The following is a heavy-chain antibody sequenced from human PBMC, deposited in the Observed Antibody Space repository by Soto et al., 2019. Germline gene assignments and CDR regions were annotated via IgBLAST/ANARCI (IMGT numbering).Heavy chain of an antibody. CDR3: TKSSSYTYNYYMDV. CDR1: GFTFDDYA. J-gene: IGHJ6*03. Sequence: EVQLVESGGGLVQPGRSLRLSCAASGFTFDDYAMHWVRQPPGKGLEWVSGISWNSGNIGYADSVKGRFTISRDNAKNYLYLQMKSLRAEDTALYYCTKSSSYTYNYYMDVWGKGTTVTVSS. CDR2: ISWNSGNI. D-gene: IGHD6-6*01. V-gene: IGHV3-9*01.